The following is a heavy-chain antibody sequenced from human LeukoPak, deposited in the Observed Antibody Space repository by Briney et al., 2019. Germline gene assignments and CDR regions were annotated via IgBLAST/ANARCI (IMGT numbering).Heavy chain of an antibody. CDR2: INGSGGST. CDR3: AKGSEGCSGGSCYSLTMDY. V-gene: IGHV3-23*01. CDR1: GFSFSSYA. D-gene: IGHD2-15*01. J-gene: IGHJ4*02. Sequence: GGPLRPSCAASGFSFSSYAMSCVRQAPGGGLGWVSAINGSGGSTYYAYSVKGRFTISRDNSKNTLYLQMNSLRAEDTAVYYCAKGSEGCSGGSCYSLTMDYWGQGTLVTVSS.